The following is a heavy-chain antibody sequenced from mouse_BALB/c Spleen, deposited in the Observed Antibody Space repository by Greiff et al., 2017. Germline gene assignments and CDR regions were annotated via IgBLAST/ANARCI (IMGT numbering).Heavy chain of an antibody. J-gene: IGHJ4*01. CDR3: ARDKVRLEGYAMDY. CDR1: GFTFTDYY. D-gene: IGHD1-2*01. V-gene: IGHV7-3*02. Sequence: EVKLMESGGGLVQPGGSLRLSCATSGFTFTDYYMSWVRQPPGKALEWLGFIRNKANGYTTEYSASVKGRFTISRDNSQSILYLQMNTLRAEDSATYYCARDKVRLEGYAMDYWGQGTSVTVSS. CDR2: IRNKANGYTT.